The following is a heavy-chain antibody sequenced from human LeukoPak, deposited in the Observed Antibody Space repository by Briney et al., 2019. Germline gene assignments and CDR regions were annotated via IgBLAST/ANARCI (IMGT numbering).Heavy chain of an antibody. Sequence: LTGGSLRLSCAASGFTVSSNYMSWVRQAPGKGLEWVSVIYSGGSTYYADSVKGRFTISRDNSKNTLYLQMNSLRAEDTAVYYCTKAAYYDSSGYYCVDYWGQGTLVTVSS. D-gene: IGHD3-22*01. J-gene: IGHJ4*02. CDR1: GFTVSSNY. V-gene: IGHV3-66*01. CDR2: IYSGGST. CDR3: TKAAYYDSSGYYCVDY.